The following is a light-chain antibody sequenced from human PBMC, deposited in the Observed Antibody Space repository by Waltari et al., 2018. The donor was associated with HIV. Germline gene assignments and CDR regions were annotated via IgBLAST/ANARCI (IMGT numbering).Light chain of an antibody. Sequence: QSVLTQPPSVSGTPGQRVTISCSGSSSNVGNNPTHWFQQLPQTAPRLIIYPTNQRPSGVPDRFSGSESGTSASLTITGLQSEDEADYYCASWDDGLTAWVFGGGTKLTVL. CDR1: SSNVGNNP. J-gene: IGLJ3*02. CDR3: ASWDDGLTAWV. V-gene: IGLV1-44*01. CDR2: PTN.